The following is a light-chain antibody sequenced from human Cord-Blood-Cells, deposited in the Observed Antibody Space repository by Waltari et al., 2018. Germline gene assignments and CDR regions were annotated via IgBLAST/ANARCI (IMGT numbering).Light chain of an antibody. CDR2: DAS. CDR3: QQRRNWPIT. V-gene: IGKV3-11*01. CDR1: QSVSRY. J-gene: IGKJ5*01. Sequence: EIVLTQSPATLSLSPGERATLSCRASQSVSRYLAWYQQKPAQAPRLLINDASTRATGIPARFSGRWSGTDFTLTIRILEPEDFAVYYCQQRRNWPITVGQGTRLEIK.